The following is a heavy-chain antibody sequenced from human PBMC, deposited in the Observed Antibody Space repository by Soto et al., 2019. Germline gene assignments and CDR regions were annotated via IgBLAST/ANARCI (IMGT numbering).Heavy chain of an antibody. CDR1: GFTFSDYY. D-gene: IGHD6-19*01. J-gene: IGHJ6*02. CDR3: ARGEQWPPYYGMDV. Sequence: LRLSCAASGFTFSDYYMSWIRHAPGKGLEWVSYISSSGSTIYYADSVKGRFTISRDNAKNSLYLQMNSLRAEDTAVYYCARGEQWPPYYGMDVWGQGTTVTVSS. V-gene: IGHV3-11*01. CDR2: ISSSGSTI.